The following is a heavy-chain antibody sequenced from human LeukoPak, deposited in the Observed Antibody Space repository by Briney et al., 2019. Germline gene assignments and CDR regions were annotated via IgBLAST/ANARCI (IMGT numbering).Heavy chain of an antibody. Sequence: SGGSLRLSCAASGFTFSSYSMNWVRQAPGKGLEWVSSISSSSSYIYYADSVKGRFTISRDNAKNSLYLQMNSLRAEDTAVYYCARDGDYVWGSYRPDWGQGTLVTVSS. CDR3: ARDGDYVWGSYRPD. CDR1: GFTFSSYS. D-gene: IGHD3-16*02. J-gene: IGHJ4*02. V-gene: IGHV3-21*01. CDR2: ISSSSSYI.